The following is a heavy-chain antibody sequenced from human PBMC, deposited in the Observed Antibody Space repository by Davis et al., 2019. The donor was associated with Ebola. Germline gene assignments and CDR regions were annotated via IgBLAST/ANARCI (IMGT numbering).Heavy chain of an antibody. CDR3: ARGNYGDYIVLYYYNMDV. Sequence: SETLSLTCAVSGDSITSSDYYWGWIRQSPGKGLEWIGTFYYSGTTFYNPSLKSRVTMSVDTSKNQFSLKLSSVTAADTAVYYCARGNYGDYIVLYYYNMDVWGQGTTVTVSS. V-gene: IGHV4-39*07. CDR2: FYYSGTT. D-gene: IGHD4-17*01. CDR1: GDSITSSDYY. J-gene: IGHJ6*02.